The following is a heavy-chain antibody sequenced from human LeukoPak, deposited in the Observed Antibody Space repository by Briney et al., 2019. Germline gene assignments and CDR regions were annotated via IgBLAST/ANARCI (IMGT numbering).Heavy chain of an antibody. J-gene: IGHJ4*02. D-gene: IGHD3-10*01. CDR3: ATGSGTYSPDY. CDR1: GYTFTGFY. CDR2: LNCNSGGT. Sequence: ASVKVSCKASGYTFTGFYIHWVRQAPGQGLEWMGWLNCNSGGTNYAQKFQGRVTMTRDTSISTAYLELNRLTSDDTAVYYCATGSGTYSPDYWGQGTLVTVSS. V-gene: IGHV1-2*02.